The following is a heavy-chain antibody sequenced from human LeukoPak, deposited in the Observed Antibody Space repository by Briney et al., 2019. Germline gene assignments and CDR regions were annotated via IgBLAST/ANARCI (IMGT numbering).Heavy chain of an antibody. CDR3: ARDGYSFGHDFDY. V-gene: IGHV3-66*01. CDR1: GFSVSGNY. CDR2: IETGGRT. J-gene: IGHJ4*02. Sequence: PGGSLRLSCAASGFSVSGNYMTWVCQAPGKGLEWVSVIETGGRTYHADSVKGRFTLSRDNAKNTLYLQMNRLRVEDTAVYYCARDGYSFGHDFDYWGQGTLVTVSS. D-gene: IGHD5-18*01.